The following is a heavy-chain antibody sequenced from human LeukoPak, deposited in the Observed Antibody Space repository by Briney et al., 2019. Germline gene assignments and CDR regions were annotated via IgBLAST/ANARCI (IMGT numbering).Heavy chain of an antibody. CDR1: GFTFSSYA. CDR2: ISYDGSNK. J-gene: IGHJ4*02. Sequence: GGSLRLSCAASGFTFSSYAMHWVRQAPGKGLEWVAVISYDGSNKYYADSVKGRFTISRDNSKNTLYLQMNSLRAEDTAVYYCARVDYSYAVDYWGQGTLVTVSS. CDR3: ARVDYSYAVDY. V-gene: IGHV3-30-3*01. D-gene: IGHD5-18*01.